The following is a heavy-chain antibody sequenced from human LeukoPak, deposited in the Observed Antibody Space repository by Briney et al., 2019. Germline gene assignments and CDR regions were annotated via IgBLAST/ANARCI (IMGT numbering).Heavy chain of an antibody. Sequence: SETLSLTCTVSGGSISSYYWSWIRQPPGKGLEWIGYIYYSGSTNYNPSLKSRVTISVDTSKNQFSLKLSSVTAADTAVYYCASFPGGYDAFDIWGQETMVTVSS. D-gene: IGHD1-1*01. CDR2: IYYSGST. V-gene: IGHV4-59*08. J-gene: IGHJ3*02. CDR3: ASFPGGYDAFDI. CDR1: GGSISSYY.